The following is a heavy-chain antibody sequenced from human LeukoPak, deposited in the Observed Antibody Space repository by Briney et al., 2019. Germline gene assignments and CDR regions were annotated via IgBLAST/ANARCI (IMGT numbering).Heavy chain of an antibody. Sequence: GASVKVSCKASGYTFTSYGISWVRQAPGQGLEWMGIINPSGGSTSYAQKFQGRVTMTRDMSTSTVHMELSSLRSEDTAVYYCARTSHYVDIAATIPYGIYYFDDWGQGTLVTVSS. CDR2: INPSGGST. V-gene: IGHV1-46*01. CDR3: ARTSHYVDIAATIPYGIYYFDD. J-gene: IGHJ4*02. CDR1: GYTFTSYG. D-gene: IGHD5-12*01.